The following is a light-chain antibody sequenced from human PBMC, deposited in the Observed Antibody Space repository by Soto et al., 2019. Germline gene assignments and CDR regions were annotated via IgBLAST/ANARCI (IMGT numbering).Light chain of an antibody. V-gene: IGKV3-20*01. CDR2: GAS. CDR3: QQYGSKPWT. J-gene: IGKJ1*01. Sequence: EIVLTQSPGTLSLSPGGRSTLSCMASQSVSRNSLAWYEQKAGQAPRLIIYGASRRAAGIPDSISGSGSGTDFTLTITRLEPEDFEVYYCQQYGSKPWTFGQGTKVDIK. CDR1: QSVSRNS.